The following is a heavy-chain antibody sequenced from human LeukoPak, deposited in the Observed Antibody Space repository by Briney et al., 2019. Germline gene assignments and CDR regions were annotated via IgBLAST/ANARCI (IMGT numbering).Heavy chain of an antibody. CDR1: GFTFSSYA. J-gene: IGHJ6*03. Sequence: GGSLRLSCAASGFTFSSYAMSWVRQAPGKGLEWVSAISGSGGSTYYADSVKGGFTISRDNSKNTLYLQMNSLRAEDTAVYYCAKVAPPGGTTAYYYYYYMDVWGKGTTGTVSS. CDR2: ISGSGGST. V-gene: IGHV3-23*01. CDR3: AKVAPPGGTTAYYYYYYMDV. D-gene: IGHD1-7*01.